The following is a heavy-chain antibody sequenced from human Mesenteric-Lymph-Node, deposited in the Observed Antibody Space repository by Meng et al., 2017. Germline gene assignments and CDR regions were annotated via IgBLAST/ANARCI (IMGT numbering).Heavy chain of an antibody. J-gene: IGHJ4*02. V-gene: IGHV6-1*01. CDR2: TYYRSKWYI. Sequence: SQTLSLTCAISGDSVSSHTTTWNWIRQSPSRGLEWLGRTYYRSKWYIDYAVSLLSLITINADTSTNQLYLQLNSVTPADTAVYYCVRLVGNSWLDYWGQGTLVTVSS. CDR1: GDSVSSHTTT. D-gene: IGHD2-15*01. CDR3: VRLVGNSWLDY.